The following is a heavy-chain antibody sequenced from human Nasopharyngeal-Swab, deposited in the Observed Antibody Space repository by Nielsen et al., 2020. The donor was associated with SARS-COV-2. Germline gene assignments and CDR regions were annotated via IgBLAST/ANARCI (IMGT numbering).Heavy chain of an antibody. V-gene: IGHV4-34*01. Sequence: WIRQPPVKGLEWIGEINHSGSTNYNPSLKSRVTISVDTSKNQFSLKLSSVTAADTAVYYCARGSGGSYSRYYYYGMDVWGQGTTVTVSS. D-gene: IGHD1-26*01. CDR2: INHSGST. CDR3: ARGSGGSYSRYYYYGMDV. J-gene: IGHJ6*02.